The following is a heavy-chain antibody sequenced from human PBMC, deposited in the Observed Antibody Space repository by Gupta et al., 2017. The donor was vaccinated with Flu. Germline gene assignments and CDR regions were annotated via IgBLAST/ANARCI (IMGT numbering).Heavy chain of an antibody. CDR2: IGGSGENT. V-gene: IGHV3-23*01. Sequence: TFSNYAISWVRQAPGKGLEWVSDIGGSGENTYYADSVKGRFTVSKDFSKNTLFLQMNSLRAEDTAVYYCATNRGAFDYWGQGTLVTVSS. CDR3: ATNRGAFDY. D-gene: IGHD3-10*01. J-gene: IGHJ4*02. CDR1: TFSNYA.